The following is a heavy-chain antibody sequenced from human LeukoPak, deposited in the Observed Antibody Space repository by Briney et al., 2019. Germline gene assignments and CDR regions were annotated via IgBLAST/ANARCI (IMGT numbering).Heavy chain of an antibody. CDR2: IYYSGTT. V-gene: IGHV4-39*07. J-gene: IGHJ4*02. CDR3: ARVQIRYDSSGYLDY. D-gene: IGHD3-22*01. Sequence: SETLSLTCTVSGGSINSSSYYWGWNRQPPGKGLEWIGSIYYSGTTYYNPSLKSRVTISIDTSKNQFSLKLSSVTAADTAVYYCARVQIRYDSSGYLDYWGQGTLLTVSS. CDR1: GGSINSSSYY.